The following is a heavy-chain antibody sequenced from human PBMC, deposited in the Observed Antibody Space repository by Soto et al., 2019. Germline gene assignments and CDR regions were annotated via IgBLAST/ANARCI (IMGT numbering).Heavy chain of an antibody. CDR2: IYTSGTT. Sequence: SETLSLTCTVSGRSMSGYYWSWIRQPAGERLEWIGRIYTSGTTDFNPSLKGRVTMSVDTSKDQFSLKLTSVTAADTALYYCAREDYYDTGYYVVWGQGTQVTVSS. V-gene: IGHV4-4*07. D-gene: IGHD3-9*01. J-gene: IGHJ4*02. CDR3: AREDYYDTGYYVV. CDR1: GRSMSGYY.